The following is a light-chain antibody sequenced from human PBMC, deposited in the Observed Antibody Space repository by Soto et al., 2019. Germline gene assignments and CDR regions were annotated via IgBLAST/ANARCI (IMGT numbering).Light chain of an antibody. CDR2: DAS. Sequence: DIQMTQSPSTLSASVGDRVTITCRASQSISSWLAWYQQKPGKAPKLLIYDASSLESGVPSRFSGSGSGTEFTLTIRTLQPDDFATYYCQQYNSYLYTFGQGTKLAIK. V-gene: IGKV1-5*01. CDR3: QQYNSYLYT. CDR1: QSISSW. J-gene: IGKJ2*01.